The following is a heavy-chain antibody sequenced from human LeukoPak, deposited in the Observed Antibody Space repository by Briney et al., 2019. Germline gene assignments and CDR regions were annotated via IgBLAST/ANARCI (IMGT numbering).Heavy chain of an antibody. CDR1: GFTFSSYS. D-gene: IGHD6-19*01. CDR3: ARVLSGQQWRVWAGDWFDP. J-gene: IGHJ5*02. V-gene: IGHV3-21*01. CDR2: ISSSSTYI. Sequence: PGGSLRLSCAASGFTFSSYSMNWVRQAPGKGLEWVSSISSSSTYIYYTNSVKGRFTISRDNAKNSLYLQMNSLRPEDTAVYYCARVLSGQQWRVWAGDWFDPWGQGTLVTVSS.